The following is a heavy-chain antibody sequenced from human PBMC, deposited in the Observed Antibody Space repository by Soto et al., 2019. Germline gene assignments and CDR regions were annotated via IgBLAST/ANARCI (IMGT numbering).Heavy chain of an antibody. CDR3: ASMGYHYGSGSFPLDY. Sequence: SETLSLTCTVSGGSISSYYWTWIRQPPGKGLEWIGFMYNSGSTHYNPSLKSRVTISLDTSKNQFSLNLRSVTAADTAVYYCASMGYHYGSGSFPLDYWGQGTLVTVSS. CDR1: GGSISSYY. CDR2: MYNSGST. J-gene: IGHJ4*02. D-gene: IGHD3-10*01. V-gene: IGHV4-59*08.